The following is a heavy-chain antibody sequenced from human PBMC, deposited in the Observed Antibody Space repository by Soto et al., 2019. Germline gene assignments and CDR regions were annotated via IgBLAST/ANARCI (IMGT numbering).Heavy chain of an antibody. CDR2: IYYSGST. J-gene: IGHJ6*02. CDR3: ARVEVQLNYYYGMDV. CDR1: GGSVSSGSYY. D-gene: IGHD5-18*01. V-gene: IGHV4-61*01. Sequence: SETLSLTCTVSGGSVSSGSYYWSWIRQPPGKGLEWIGYIYYSGSTNYNPSLKSRVTISVDTSKNQFSLKLSSVTAADTAVYYGARVEVQLNYYYGMDVWGQGTTVTVSS.